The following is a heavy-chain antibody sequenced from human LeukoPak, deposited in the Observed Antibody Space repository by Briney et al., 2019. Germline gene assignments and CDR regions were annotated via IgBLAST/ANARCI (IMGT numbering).Heavy chain of an antibody. J-gene: IGHJ5*02. CDR1: GGTFSSYA. D-gene: IGHD3-16*01. CDR3: ARDRIMITFGGANCLDP. CDR2: IIPILGIA. V-gene: IGHV1-69*04. Sequence: GASVKVSCKASGGTFSSYAISWVRQAPGQGLEWMGRIIPILGIANYAQKFQGRVTITADKSTSTAYMELSSLRSEDTAVYYCARDRIMITFGGANCLDPWGQGTLVTVSS.